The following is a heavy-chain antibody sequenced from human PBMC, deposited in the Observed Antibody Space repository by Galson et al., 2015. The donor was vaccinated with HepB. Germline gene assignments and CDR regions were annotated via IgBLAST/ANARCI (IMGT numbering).Heavy chain of an antibody. J-gene: IGHJ5*02. CDR1: GFTFSTDW. CDR2: IKEDGSVK. Sequence: SLRLSCAVSGFTFSTDWMSWVRQAPGKGLEWVANIKEDGSVKSYVDSVKGRFTISTDNAKNSLYLQMNSLGAEDTAVYYCARGYNGFWGSWGQGTLVTVSS. V-gene: IGHV3-7*03. CDR3: ARGYNGFWGS. D-gene: IGHD3/OR15-3a*01.